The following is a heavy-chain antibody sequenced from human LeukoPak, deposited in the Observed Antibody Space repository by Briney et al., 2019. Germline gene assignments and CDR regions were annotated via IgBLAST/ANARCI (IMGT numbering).Heavy chain of an antibody. J-gene: IGHJ6*03. V-gene: IGHV3-21*01. CDR1: GFTFSSYS. Sequence: PGGSLRLSCAAPGFTFSSYSMNWVRQAPGKGLEWVSSISSSSSYIYYADSVKGRFTISRDNAKNSLYLQMNSLRAEDTAVYYCARGGSEGATNYYYYMDVWGKGTTVTVSS. D-gene: IGHD1-26*01. CDR3: ARGGSEGATNYYYYMDV. CDR2: ISSSSSYI.